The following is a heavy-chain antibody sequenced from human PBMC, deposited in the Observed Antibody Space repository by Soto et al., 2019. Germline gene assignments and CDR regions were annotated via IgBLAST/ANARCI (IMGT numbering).Heavy chain of an antibody. CDR3: ARIDYSLDV. CDR2: IYSSGST. V-gene: IGHV4-4*07. Sequence: QVQLQESAPGLVKPSETLSLTCTVSGGSISSYYWSWSRQPAGKGLECIGRIYSSGSTNYNPSLKSRVTMSVDTSKNQFSLKLSSVTAADTAVYYCARIDYSLDVWGQGTTVTVSS. CDR1: GGSISSYY. J-gene: IGHJ6*02.